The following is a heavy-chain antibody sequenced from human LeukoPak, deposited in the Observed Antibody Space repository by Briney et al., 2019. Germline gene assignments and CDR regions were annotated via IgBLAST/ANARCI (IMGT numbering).Heavy chain of an antibody. CDR1: GFTFSDHA. CDR2: IRGTGTTT. J-gene: IGHJ4*02. D-gene: IGHD6-19*01. Sequence: GALRLSCAASGFTFSDHAMSWVRQAPGKGLEWVSAIRGTGTTTFYAASAKGRFTISRDNSKNTADLQMNSLRAEDTAVYYCAKVSWLGTLPSYHFDSWGQGTQVTVSS. CDR3: AKVSWLGTLPSYHFDS. V-gene: IGHV3-23*01.